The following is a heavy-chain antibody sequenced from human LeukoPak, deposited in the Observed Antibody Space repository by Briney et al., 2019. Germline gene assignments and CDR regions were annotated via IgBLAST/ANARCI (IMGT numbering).Heavy chain of an antibody. CDR3: AGGLIAVADARDDY. V-gene: IGHV4-34*01. CDR1: GGSFSGYY. Sequence: SETLSLTCAVYGGSFSGYYWSWIRQPPGKGLEWIGEINHSGSTNYNPSLKSRVTISVDTSKNQFSLKLSSVTAADTAVYYCAGGLIAVADARDDYWGQGTLVTVSP. CDR2: INHSGST. D-gene: IGHD6-19*01. J-gene: IGHJ4*02.